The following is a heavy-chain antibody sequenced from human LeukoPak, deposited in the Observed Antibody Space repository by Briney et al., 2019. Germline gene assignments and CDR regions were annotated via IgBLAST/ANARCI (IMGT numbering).Heavy chain of an antibody. D-gene: IGHD2-2*01. CDR2: IYYSGST. Sequence: SETLSLTCTVSGGSISSYYWSWIRQPPGKGLEWIGYIYYSGSTNYNPSLKSRVTISVDTSKNQFSLKLSSVTAADTAVYYWAGSDIVVVPAASSDPWAKGTLFTVSS. V-gene: IGHV4-59*08. CDR1: GGSISSYY. J-gene: IGHJ5*02. CDR3: AGSDIVVVPAASSDP.